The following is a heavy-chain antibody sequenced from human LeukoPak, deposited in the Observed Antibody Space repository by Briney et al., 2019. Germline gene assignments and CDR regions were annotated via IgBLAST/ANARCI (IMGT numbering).Heavy chain of an antibody. Sequence: PSETLSLTCAVYGGSFSGYYWSWIRQPPGKGLEWIGEINHSGSTNYNPSLKSRVTISVDTSKNQFSLKLSSVTAADTAVYYCASRKYDFWSASYPNWFDPWGQGNLVTVSS. D-gene: IGHD3-3*01. J-gene: IGHJ5*02. CDR1: GGSFSGYY. V-gene: IGHV4-34*01. CDR3: ASRKYDFWSASYPNWFDP. CDR2: INHSGST.